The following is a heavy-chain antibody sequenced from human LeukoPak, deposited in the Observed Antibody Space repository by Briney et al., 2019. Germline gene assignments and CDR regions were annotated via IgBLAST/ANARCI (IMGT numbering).Heavy chain of an antibody. CDR2: IYTSGST. V-gene: IGHV4-61*02. CDR1: GGSISSGSYY. Sequence: SQTLSLTCTVSGGSISSGSYYWSWIRQPAGKGLEWIGRIYTSGSTNYNPSLKSRVTISADTSKNQFSLKLSTVTAADTAVYYCARDIAYCGGDCYVQFDPWGQGTLVTVSS. CDR3: ARDIAYCGGDCYVQFDP. J-gene: IGHJ5*02. D-gene: IGHD2-21*02.